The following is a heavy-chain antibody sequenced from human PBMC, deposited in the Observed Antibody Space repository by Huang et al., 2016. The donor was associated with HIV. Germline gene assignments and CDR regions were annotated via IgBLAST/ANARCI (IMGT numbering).Heavy chain of an antibody. CDR1: GGSFSGYY. V-gene: IGHV4-34*01. CDR3: ARGGPRITVTGPLDS. J-gene: IGHJ4*02. Sequence: QVQIDQWGAGLLKPSETLSLTCAVYGGSFSGYYWNWIRQPPGNGLEWIGKINHGGSTTHNPALKSRVTILVDVSKKQFSLQLRSVTAADTAIYYCARGGPRITVTGPLDSWGPGALVSVSS. CDR2: INHGGST. D-gene: IGHD6-19*01.